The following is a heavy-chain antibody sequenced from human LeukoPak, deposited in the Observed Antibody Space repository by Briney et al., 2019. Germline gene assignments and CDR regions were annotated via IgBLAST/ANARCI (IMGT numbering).Heavy chain of an antibody. J-gene: IGHJ5*02. CDR2: IYYSGST. V-gene: IGHV4-39*07. CDR1: GGSISSSSYY. CDR3: ARVVRRLRFLEWLLRDNTNRGTYTPIAQQGINWFDP. Sequence: PSETLSLTCTVSGGSISSSSYYWGWIRQPPGKGLEWIGSIYYSGSTYYNPSLKSRVTISVDTSKNQFSLKLSSVTAADTAVYYCARVVRRLRFLEWLLRDNTNRGTYTPIAQQGINWFDPWGQGTLVTVSS. D-gene: IGHD3-3*01.